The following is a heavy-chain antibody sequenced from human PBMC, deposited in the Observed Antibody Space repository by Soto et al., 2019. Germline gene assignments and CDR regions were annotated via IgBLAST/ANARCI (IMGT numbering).Heavy chain of an antibody. Sequence: ASVKVSCKASGYTFTSYAMHWVRQAPGQRLAWMGWINAGNGNTKYSQKFQGRVTITRDTSASTAYMELSSLRSEDTAVYYCAKSQTYCSGGSCYHNWFDPWGQGTLVTVSS. CDR1: GYTFTSYA. CDR2: INAGNGNT. CDR3: AKSQTYCSGGSCYHNWFDP. V-gene: IGHV1-3*01. J-gene: IGHJ5*02. D-gene: IGHD2-15*01.